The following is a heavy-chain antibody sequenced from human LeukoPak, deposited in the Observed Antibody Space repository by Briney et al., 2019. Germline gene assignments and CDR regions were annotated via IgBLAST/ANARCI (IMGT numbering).Heavy chain of an antibody. Sequence: GGSLRLSCTASGFTFRSYGMRWVRQAPGKGLEWLAFIQSDGRNQYYADSVKGQFTISRDNSKNTLFLQMNNLRAEDTAVYYCVKDKSMVRELDYWGQGTLVTVSS. CDR3: VKDKSMVRELDY. CDR2: IQSDGRNQ. V-gene: IGHV3-30*02. J-gene: IGHJ4*02. D-gene: IGHD3-10*01. CDR1: GFTFRSYG.